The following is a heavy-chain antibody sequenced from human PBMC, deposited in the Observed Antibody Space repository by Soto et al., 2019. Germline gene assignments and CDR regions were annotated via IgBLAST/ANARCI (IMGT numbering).Heavy chain of an antibody. V-gene: IGHV4-61*01. J-gene: IGHJ5*02. CDR3: ARARTTVPTSYWFDP. CDR2: IYYSGST. CDR1: GGSVSSGSYY. Sequence: SETLSLTCTVSGGSVSSGSYYWGWIRQPPGKGLEWIGYIYYSGSTNYNPSPKSRVTISVDTSKNQFSLKLSSVTAADTAVYYCARARTTVPTSYWFDPWGQGTLVTVSS. D-gene: IGHD4-4*01.